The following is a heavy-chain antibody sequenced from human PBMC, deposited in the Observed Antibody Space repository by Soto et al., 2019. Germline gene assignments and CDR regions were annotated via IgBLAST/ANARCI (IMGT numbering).Heavy chain of an antibody. J-gene: IGHJ4*02. CDR1: GFTFSSFA. D-gene: IGHD6-25*01. V-gene: IGHV3-23*01. Sequence: EVQLLESGGGLVQPGGSLGLSCAASGFTFSSFAMSWVRQAPGKGLEWVSATSGSGGTTYYADSVKGRFTISRDNSKNTLYLHMNSLRAEDAAIYYCSKFFVATLGSGGWPWSFDSWGQGALVTVSS. CDR2: TSGSGGTT. CDR3: SKFFVATLGSGGWPWSFDS.